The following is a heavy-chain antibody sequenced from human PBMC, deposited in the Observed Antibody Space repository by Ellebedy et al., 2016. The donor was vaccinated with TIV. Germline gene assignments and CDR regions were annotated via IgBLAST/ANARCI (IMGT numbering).Heavy chain of an antibody. J-gene: IGHJ3*01. V-gene: IGHV3-48*03. CDR1: GFTFSGFE. D-gene: IGHD3-10*01. CDR3: VRRIGSSGIAYDF. Sequence: PGGSLRLSCAASGFTFSGFEMHWVRQAPGKGLKWVSDISTSGTTTYYADSVKGRFTVSRDNAKNSLYLQMNSLGAEDTALYYCVRRIGSSGIAYDFWGQGTMVTVSS. CDR2: ISTSGTTT.